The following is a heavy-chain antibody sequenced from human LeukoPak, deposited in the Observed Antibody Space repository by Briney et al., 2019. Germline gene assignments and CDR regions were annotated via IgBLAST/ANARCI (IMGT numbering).Heavy chain of an antibody. Sequence: PGGSLRLSCAASGFTFSSYAMSWVRQAPGKGLEWVSVISGSGSSTDYADSVKGRFIISRDNSKNMLYLQVSSLRADDTGVYYCAKSFGPVIAAAGTGADWGQGTLVTVSS. D-gene: IGHD6-13*01. CDR1: GFTFSSYA. CDR3: AKSFGPVIAAAGTGAD. CDR2: ISGSGSST. V-gene: IGHV3-23*01. J-gene: IGHJ4*02.